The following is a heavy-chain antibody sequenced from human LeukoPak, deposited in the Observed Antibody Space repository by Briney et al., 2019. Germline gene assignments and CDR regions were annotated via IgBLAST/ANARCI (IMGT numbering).Heavy chain of an antibody. CDR2: IYYSGST. J-gene: IGHJ4*02. V-gene: IGHV4-39*01. Sequence: PSETLSLTCTVPGDSISSSRNHYGGWIRQPPGKGLEGIGSIYYSGSTYYNPSLKSRVTISVDTSKNQFSLKMTSVTAADTAVYYCARMIGGYDYSFDYWGQGTLVTVSS. CDR3: ARMIGGYDYSFDY. D-gene: IGHD5-12*01. CDR1: GDSISSSRNHY.